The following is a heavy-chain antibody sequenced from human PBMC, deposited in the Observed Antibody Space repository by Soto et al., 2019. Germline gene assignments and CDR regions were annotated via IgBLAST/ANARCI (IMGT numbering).Heavy chain of an antibody. D-gene: IGHD1-1*01. CDR3: ARGRYGDY. CDR1: GYTFTSYG. J-gene: IGHJ4*02. CDR2: ISAHKGNT. V-gene: IGHV1-18*01. Sequence: QVHLVKSGAEVKKPGASVKVSCKGSGYTFTSYGITWVRQAPGKGLEWRGCISAHKGNTDYAQKLPGRVTVTRDTSPSTAYMELRSVRSDDAAVYYCARGRYGDYWGQGALVTVSS.